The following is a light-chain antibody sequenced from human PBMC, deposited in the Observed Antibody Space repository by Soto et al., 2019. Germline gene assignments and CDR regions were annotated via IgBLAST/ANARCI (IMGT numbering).Light chain of an antibody. J-gene: IGKJ3*01. Sequence: DIQMTQSPSTLSASVGDRVTITCRASQSISSWLAWYQQKPGKAPKLLIYKASSLESGVPSRFSGSASGTEFTLTISSLQPDYFATYYCQQYNSYSAFTFGPGTKVDIK. CDR2: KAS. V-gene: IGKV1-5*03. CDR1: QSISSW. CDR3: QQYNSYSAFT.